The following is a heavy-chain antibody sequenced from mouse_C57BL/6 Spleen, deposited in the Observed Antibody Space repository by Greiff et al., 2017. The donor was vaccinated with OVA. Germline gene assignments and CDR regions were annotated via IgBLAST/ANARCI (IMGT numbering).Heavy chain of an antibody. D-gene: IGHD2-4*01. CDR2: INPGSGGT. CDR3: AIEDDYAWFAY. Sequence: VQLQQSGAELVRPGTSVKVSCKASGYAFTNYLIEWVKQRPGQGLEWIGVINPGSGGTNYNEKFKGKATLTADKSSSTAYMQRSSLTSEDSAVYVCAIEDDYAWFAYWGQGTLVTVSA. CDR1: GYAFTNYL. V-gene: IGHV1-54*01. J-gene: IGHJ3*01.